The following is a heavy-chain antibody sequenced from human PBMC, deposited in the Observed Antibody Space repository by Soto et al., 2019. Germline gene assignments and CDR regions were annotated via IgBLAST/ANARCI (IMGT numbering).Heavy chain of an antibody. Sequence: EVQLAESGGGLVQSGGSLRLSCAASGFTFSKHWMHWVRQAPGKGLVWVSHIKTDGSFTRDADSVKGRFTISRDNGRNTLYLQMNSLRAEDTAVYYCARDNSWSLDYWGQGTLVTVSS. V-gene: IGHV3-74*01. J-gene: IGHJ4*02. CDR2: IKTDGSFT. CDR3: ARDNSWSLDY. D-gene: IGHD6-13*01. CDR1: GFTFSKHW.